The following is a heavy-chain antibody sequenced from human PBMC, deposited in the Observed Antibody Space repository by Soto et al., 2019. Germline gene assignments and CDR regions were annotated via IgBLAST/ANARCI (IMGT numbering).Heavy chain of an antibody. CDR1: GYTFTSYY. Sequence: EASVKVSCKASGYTFTSYYMHWVRQAPGQGLEWMGIINPSGGSTSYAQKFQGRVTMTRDTPTSTVYMELSSLRSEDTAVYYCAADQDSYAPEVDAFDIWGQGTMVTVSS. J-gene: IGHJ3*02. V-gene: IGHV1-46*01. CDR3: AADQDSYAPEVDAFDI. CDR2: INPSGGST. D-gene: IGHD5-18*01.